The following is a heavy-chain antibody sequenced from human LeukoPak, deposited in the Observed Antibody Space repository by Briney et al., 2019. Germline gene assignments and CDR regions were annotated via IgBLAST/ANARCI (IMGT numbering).Heavy chain of an antibody. V-gene: IGHV3-7*01. CDR3: ATGITGTKRVGYFDY. Sequence: RGSLRLSCAASGFTFSSYWMSWVRQAPGKGLEWVANIKQDGSEKYYVDSVKGRSTISRDNAKNSLYLQMNSLRAEDTAVYYCATGITGTKRVGYFDYWGQGTLVTVSS. CDR1: GFTFSSYW. D-gene: IGHD1-20*01. J-gene: IGHJ4*02. CDR2: IKQDGSEK.